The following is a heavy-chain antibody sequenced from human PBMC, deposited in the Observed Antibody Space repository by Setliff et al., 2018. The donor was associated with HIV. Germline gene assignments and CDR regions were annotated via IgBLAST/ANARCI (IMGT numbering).Heavy chain of an antibody. J-gene: IGHJ4*02. D-gene: IGHD3-9*01. CDR2: IHYSGSS. CDR1: GGSITGHY. V-gene: IGHV4-59*11. Sequence: TLSLTCTVSGGSITGHYWSWIRQPPGKGLEWIGYIHYSGSSNYNPSLKSRVSISLDTSKKQVSLKLSSVTAADTAIYYCARGSDWHPDWGQGTLVTVSS. CDR3: ARGSDWHPD.